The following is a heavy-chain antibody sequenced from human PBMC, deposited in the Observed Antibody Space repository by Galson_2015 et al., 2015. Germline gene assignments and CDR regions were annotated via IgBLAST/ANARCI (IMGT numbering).Heavy chain of an antibody. CDR2: IKSKTDGGTT. V-gene: IGHV3-15*01. J-gene: IGHJ4*02. D-gene: IGHD6-19*01. Sequence: LRLSCAASGFTFSNAWLSWVRQAPGKGLEWVGRIKSKTDGGTTDYAAPVKGRFTISRDDSKNTLYLQMNSLKTEDTAVYYCTTDLQGVLWRIAVGPGYWGQGTLVTVSS. CDR1: GFTFSNAW. CDR3: TTDLQGVLWRIAVGPGY.